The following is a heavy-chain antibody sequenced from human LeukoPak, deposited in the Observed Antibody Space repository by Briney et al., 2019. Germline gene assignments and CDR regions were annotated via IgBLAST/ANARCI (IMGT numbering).Heavy chain of an antibody. Sequence: GASVKVSFKASGYTFTSYGISWVRQAPGQGLEWMRWISAYNGNTNYAQKLQGRVTMTTDTSTSTAYMELRSLRSDDTAVYYCARVSPYAQWLAPGYYYGMDVWGQGTTVTVSS. V-gene: IGHV1-18*01. CDR1: GYTFTSYG. D-gene: IGHD6-19*01. CDR2: ISAYNGNT. CDR3: ARVSPYAQWLAPGYYYGMDV. J-gene: IGHJ6*02.